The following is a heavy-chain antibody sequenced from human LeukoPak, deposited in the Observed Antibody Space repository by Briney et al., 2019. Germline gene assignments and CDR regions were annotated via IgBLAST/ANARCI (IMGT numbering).Heavy chain of an antibody. D-gene: IGHD5-18*01. CDR1: GGSISISSYY. CDR2: VYYSGSS. J-gene: IGHJ4*02. CDR3: ARARYGYSPLPSLIDY. Sequence: SETLSLTCTVSGGSISISSYYWGWIRQPPGKGLEWIGSVYYSGSSNYNPSLKSRVTISVDTSKNQFSLKLSSVTAADTAVYYCARARYGYSPLPSLIDYWGQGTLVTVSS. V-gene: IGHV4-39*07.